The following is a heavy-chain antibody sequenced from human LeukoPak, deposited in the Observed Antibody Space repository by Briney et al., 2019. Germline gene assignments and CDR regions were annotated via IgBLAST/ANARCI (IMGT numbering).Heavy chain of an antibody. CDR1: GGSISSSTYY. D-gene: IGHD3-22*01. V-gene: IGHV4-39*01. J-gene: IGHJ4*02. CDR2: IHHSGST. Sequence: SETLSLTCTVSGGSISSSTYYWAWIRQPPGKGLEWIATIHHSGSTYYKPSLRSGVTISVDTSRNQFSLKLSSVTVADTAVYYCARLGGYYDPPGYWGQGTLVTVSS. CDR3: ARLGGYYDPPGY.